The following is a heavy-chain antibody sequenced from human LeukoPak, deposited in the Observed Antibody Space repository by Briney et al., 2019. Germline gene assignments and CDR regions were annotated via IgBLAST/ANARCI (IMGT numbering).Heavy chain of an antibody. Sequence: PGGSLRLSCAASGFTFSTYAIHWVRQAPGKGLEWVTAISDDGTYKYYADSVKGRFTISRDNSKNTLFLQMNSLRPEDTAVFYCARSLIGDDGFDIWGQGTLVTVSS. CDR3: ARSLIGDDGFDI. J-gene: IGHJ3*02. CDR1: GFTFSTYA. D-gene: IGHD2-21*01. CDR2: ISDDGTYK. V-gene: IGHV3-30*04.